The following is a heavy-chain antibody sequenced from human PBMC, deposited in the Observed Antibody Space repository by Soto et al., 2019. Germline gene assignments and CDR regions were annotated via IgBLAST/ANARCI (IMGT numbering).Heavy chain of an antibody. CDR1: GGSISSWY. Sequence: QVQLQESGPGLVKPSETLSLTCTVSGGSISSWYWSWILQPPGKGLEWIGYIYYSGSTNYNPSLKSRVTITVDTSKNQFSLKLSSVTAADTAVYYCARRYGSAIDYWGQGTLVTVSS. D-gene: IGHD1-26*01. J-gene: IGHJ4*02. CDR2: IYYSGST. V-gene: IGHV4-59*08. CDR3: ARRYGSAIDY.